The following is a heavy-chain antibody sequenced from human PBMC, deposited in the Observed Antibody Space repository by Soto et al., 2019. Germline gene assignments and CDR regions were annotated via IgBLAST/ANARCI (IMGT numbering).Heavy chain of an antibody. D-gene: IGHD1-26*01. Sequence: QVQLQESGPGLVKPSETLSLTCTVSGGSISSYYWSWIRQPPGKGLEWIGYIYYSGSTNYNPSLKSRVTISVDTSKNQFSLKLSSVTAADTAVYYCARDLSYSGSYNEWFDPWGQGTLVTVSS. CDR1: GGSISSYY. CDR3: ARDLSYSGSYNEWFDP. J-gene: IGHJ5*02. CDR2: IYYSGST. V-gene: IGHV4-59*01.